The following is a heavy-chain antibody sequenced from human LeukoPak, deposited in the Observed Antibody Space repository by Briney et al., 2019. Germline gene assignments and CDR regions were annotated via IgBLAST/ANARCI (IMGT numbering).Heavy chain of an antibody. Sequence: ASVKVSCKASGYTFTSYDINWVRQATGQGLEWMGWMNPNSGSTGYAQKFQGRVTMTRNTSISTAYMELSSLRSEDTAVYYCARGYGGETEADYNYYGMDVWGQGTTVTVSS. CDR2: MNPNSGST. CDR3: ARGYGGETEADYNYYGMDV. D-gene: IGHD3-10*01. J-gene: IGHJ6*02. CDR1: GYTFTSYD. V-gene: IGHV1-8*01.